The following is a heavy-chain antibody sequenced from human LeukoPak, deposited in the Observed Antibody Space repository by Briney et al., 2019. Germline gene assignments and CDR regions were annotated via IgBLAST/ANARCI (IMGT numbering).Heavy chain of an antibody. CDR2: IYYSGST. Sequence: SETLSLTCTVSGGSISSGGYYWSWIRQHPGKGLEWIGYIYYSGSTYYNPSLKSRVTISVDTFKNQFSLKLSSVTAADTAVYYCARVEKKGGNFDYWGQGTLVTVSS. J-gene: IGHJ4*02. CDR1: GGSISSGGYY. V-gene: IGHV4-31*03. CDR3: ARVEKKGGNFDY.